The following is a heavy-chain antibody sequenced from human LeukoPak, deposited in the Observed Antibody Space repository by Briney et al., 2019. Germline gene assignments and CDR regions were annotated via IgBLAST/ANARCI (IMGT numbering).Heavy chain of an antibody. V-gene: IGHV1-18*01. CDR2: ISVYNDNK. D-gene: IGHD3-16*02. CDR1: GGTFSSYG. Sequence: ASVKVSCNASGGTFSSYGISWVRQAPGQGLEWMGWISVYNDNKNYAQKFQGRVTMTTDPSTSTAHMELRSLRSDDTAVYYCARDNDYVWGSYRYPGYWGQGTLVTVPS. J-gene: IGHJ4*02. CDR3: ARDNDYVWGSYRYPGY.